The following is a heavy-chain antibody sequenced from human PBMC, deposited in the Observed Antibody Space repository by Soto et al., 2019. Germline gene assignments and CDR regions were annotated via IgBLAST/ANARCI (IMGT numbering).Heavy chain of an antibody. CDR2: IGTAGDT. CDR1: GFTFSSYD. J-gene: IGHJ3*02. D-gene: IGHD3-3*02. V-gene: IGHV3-13*04. Sequence: GGSLRLSCAASGFTFSSYDMHWVRQATGKGLEWVSAIGTAGDTYYPGSVKGRFTISRENAKNSLYLQMNSLRAGDTAVYYCARALLGRPAFVIWGQGTMVTV. CDR3: ARALLGRPAFVI.